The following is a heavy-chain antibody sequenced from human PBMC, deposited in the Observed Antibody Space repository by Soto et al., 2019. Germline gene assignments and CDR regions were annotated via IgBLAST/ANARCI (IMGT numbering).Heavy chain of an antibody. CDR2: IYYSGST. CDR1: GDSISSSIYY. V-gene: IGHV4-39*01. J-gene: IGHJ3*02. CDR3: ARHFDDPAAFDI. D-gene: IGHD1-1*01. Sequence: QLQLQESGPRLVKPSETLSLTCTVSGDSISSSIYYWGWIRQPPGMGLEWIGSIYYSGSTNCNPSLSGRVTMSVDTSRKQFSLRVTSVTDADTAVYYCARHFDDPAAFDIWGQGTVVTVSS.